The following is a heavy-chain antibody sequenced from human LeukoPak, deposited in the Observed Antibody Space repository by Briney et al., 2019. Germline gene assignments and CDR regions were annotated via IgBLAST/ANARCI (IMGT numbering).Heavy chain of an antibody. D-gene: IGHD1-14*01. Sequence: ASVKVSCKASGYTFTSYDINWVRQATGQGLEWMGWMNPNSGNTGYAQKFQGRVTMTRNTSISTAYMELSSLRSEDTAVYYCARVGYRMNAFDIWGQGTMVTVSS. CDR2: MNPNSGNT. CDR1: GYTFTSYD. J-gene: IGHJ3*02. CDR3: ARVGYRMNAFDI. V-gene: IGHV1-8*01.